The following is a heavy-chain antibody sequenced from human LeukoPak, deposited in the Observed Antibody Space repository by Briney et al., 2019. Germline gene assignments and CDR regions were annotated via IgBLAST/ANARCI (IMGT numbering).Heavy chain of an antibody. D-gene: IGHD3-16*01. Sequence: GGSLRLSCAASGFTLSTYAMSWVRQAPGKGLEWLSAIGGSDGSTYYADSVKGRFTISRDTSKNTLYLQMNSLRAEDTAVYYCAKGGGIFDYWGQGTLVTVSS. V-gene: IGHV3-23*01. CDR1: GFTLSTYA. CDR3: AKGGGIFDY. CDR2: IGGSDGST. J-gene: IGHJ4*02.